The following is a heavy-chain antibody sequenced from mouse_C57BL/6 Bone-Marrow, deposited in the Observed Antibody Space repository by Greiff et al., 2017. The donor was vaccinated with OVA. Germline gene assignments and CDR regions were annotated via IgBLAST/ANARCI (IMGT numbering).Heavy chain of an antibody. V-gene: IGHV7-1*01. J-gene: IGHJ4*01. D-gene: IGHD2-4*01. CDR3: ARDAPYDYAYAMDY. Sequence: EVQVVESGGGLVQSGRSLRLSCATSGFTFSDFYMEWVRQAPGKGLEWIAASRTKANDYTTEYSASVKGRFIVSRDTSQSILELQMNALRAEDTAIYYGARDAPYDYAYAMDYWGQGTSVTVSS. CDR2: SRTKANDYTT. CDR1: GFTFSDFY.